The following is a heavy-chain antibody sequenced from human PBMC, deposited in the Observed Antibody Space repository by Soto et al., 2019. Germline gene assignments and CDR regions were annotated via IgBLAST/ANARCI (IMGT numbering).Heavy chain of an antibody. Sequence: GGSLRLSCAASGFIFSRYEMNWVRQAPGKGLEWVSAISGSGGSTYYADSVKGRFTIPRDNSKNTLYLQMNSLRAEDTAVYYCAKDLVRHYDFWSGYQLDYWGQGTLVTVSS. CDR2: ISGSGGST. CDR3: AKDLVRHYDFWSGYQLDY. J-gene: IGHJ4*02. D-gene: IGHD3-3*01. V-gene: IGHV3-23*01. CDR1: GFIFSRYE.